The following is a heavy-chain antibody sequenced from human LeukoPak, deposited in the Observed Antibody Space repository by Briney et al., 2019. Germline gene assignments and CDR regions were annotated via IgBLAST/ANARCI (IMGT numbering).Heavy chain of an antibody. CDR3: ARLSVSITRRFDL. D-gene: IGHD3-3*01. CDR1: GFTLSNYE. CDR2: ITKGGATV. V-gene: IGHV3-48*03. J-gene: IGHJ5*02. Sequence: GGSLRLSCAPSGFTLSNYEMNWVRLTPGKGLEWISYITKGGATVLYAESVKGRFTVSRDNANSSLYLQMNSLRAEDTAVYFCARLSVSITRRFDLWGQGTLVTVSS.